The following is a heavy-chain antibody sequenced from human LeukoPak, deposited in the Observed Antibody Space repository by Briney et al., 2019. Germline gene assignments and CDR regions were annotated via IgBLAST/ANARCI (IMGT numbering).Heavy chain of an antibody. D-gene: IGHD3-16*02. V-gene: IGHV3-23*01. CDR1: GFAFSRYA. J-gene: IGHJ4*02. Sequence: LAGGSLRLSCAASGFAFSRYAMSWVRQAPGKGLEWVSAISGDGANTYCADSVKGRFTMSRDNSKNTLYLQMNSLRAEDTAVYFCAKTVSGSHSYQGGDYWGQGTLVFVSS. CDR3: AKTVSGSHSYQGGDY. CDR2: ISGDGANT.